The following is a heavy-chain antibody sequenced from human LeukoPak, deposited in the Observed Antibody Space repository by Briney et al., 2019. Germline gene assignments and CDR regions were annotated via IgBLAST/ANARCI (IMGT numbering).Heavy chain of an antibody. J-gene: IGHJ4*02. CDR3: ARPRDNRYFDWLSFDY. D-gene: IGHD3-9*01. Sequence: GASLKISCKGSGYTFTSSWIGWVRQMPGKGLEWMGIIYPGDSDTRYSPSFQGQVTISADKSISTAYLQWSSLKASDTAIYYCARPRDNRYFDWLSFDYWGQGTLVTVSS. V-gene: IGHV5-51*01. CDR1: GYTFTSSW. CDR2: IYPGDSDT.